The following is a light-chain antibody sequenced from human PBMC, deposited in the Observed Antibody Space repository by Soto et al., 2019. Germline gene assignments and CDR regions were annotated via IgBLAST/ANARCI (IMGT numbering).Light chain of an antibody. CDR1: QSISKKY. V-gene: IGKV3-20*01. J-gene: IGKJ5*01. Sequence: EIVFTQSPCTLSLSPGERATLSCRASQSISKKYLAWYQQRLGQAPRLLIYGASRRATGIPDRFSGSGSGTDFTPTISGIEPEDFAVYYCQQYDSSPPLTFGQGTRLEI. CDR2: GAS. CDR3: QQYDSSPPLT.